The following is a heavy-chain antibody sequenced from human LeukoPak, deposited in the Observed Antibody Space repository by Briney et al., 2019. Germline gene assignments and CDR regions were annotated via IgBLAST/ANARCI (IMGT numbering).Heavy chain of an antibody. CDR3: AKESSDYGGNEGLDY. CDR2: ISYDGSNK. Sequence: PGGSLRLSCAASGFTFSSYGMHWVRQAPGKGLEWVAVISYDGSNKYYADSVKGRFTISRNNSKNTLYLQMNSLRAEDTAVYYCAKESSDYGGNEGLDYWGQEPWSPSPQ. V-gene: IGHV3-30*18. J-gene: IGHJ4*01. D-gene: IGHD4-23*01. CDR1: GFTFSSYG.